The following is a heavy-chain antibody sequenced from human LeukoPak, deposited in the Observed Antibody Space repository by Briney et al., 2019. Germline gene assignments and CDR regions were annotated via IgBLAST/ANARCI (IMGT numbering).Heavy chain of an antibody. CDR3: ARGNYGNFDY. D-gene: IGHD4-17*01. CDR1: GFTFSSYG. Sequence: PGGSLRLSCAASGFTFSSYGMHWVRQAPGKGLEWVAVIWYDGSNKYYADSVKGRFTISRDNSENTVSLQMDSLRAEDTAVYYCARGNYGNFDYLGQGTLVTVSS. CDR2: IWYDGSNK. V-gene: IGHV3-33*01. J-gene: IGHJ4*02.